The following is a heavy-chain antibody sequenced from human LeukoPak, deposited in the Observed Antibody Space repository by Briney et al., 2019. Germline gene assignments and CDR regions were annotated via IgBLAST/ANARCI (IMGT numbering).Heavy chain of an antibody. CDR3: AREGHSGRKGFDY. V-gene: IGHV3-21*01. CDR2: ISNSSSYI. CDR1: GFTFSSYS. Sequence: GGSLRLSCAASGFTFSSYSMNWVRQAPGKGLEWVSSISNSSSYIYYADSVKGRFTISRDNAKNSLYLQMNSLRAEDTAVYYCAREGHSGRKGFDYWGQGTLVTVSS. D-gene: IGHD1-26*01. J-gene: IGHJ4*02.